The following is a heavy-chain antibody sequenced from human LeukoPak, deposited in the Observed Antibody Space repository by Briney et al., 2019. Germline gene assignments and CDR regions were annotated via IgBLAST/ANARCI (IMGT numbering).Heavy chain of an antibody. CDR2: VYHSGNS. CDR1: GDSISSSFSYY. D-gene: IGHD4/OR15-4a*01. V-gene: IGHV4-39*01. CDR3: ARIGSHGATYRRMVDY. J-gene: IGHJ4*02. Sequence: SETLSLTCTVSGDSISSSFSYYWGWIRQPPGKGLEWVATVYHSGNSYYNPSLKSRVTISVDTSKNQFSLKLSSVTAADTAVYYCARIGSHGATYRRMVDYWGQGTLVTVSS.